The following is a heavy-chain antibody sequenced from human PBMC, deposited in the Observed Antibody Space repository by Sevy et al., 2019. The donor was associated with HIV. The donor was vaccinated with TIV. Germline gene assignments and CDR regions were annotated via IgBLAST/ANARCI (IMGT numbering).Heavy chain of an antibody. CDR3: AKDVEEGNDYGDYLDY. D-gene: IGHD4-17*01. Sequence: GESLKISCAASGFTFSSYGMHWVRQAPGKGLEWVAFIRYDGSNKYYADSVKGRFTISRDNSKNTLYLQMNSLRAEDTAVYYCAKDVEEGNDYGDYLDYWGQGTLVTVSS. V-gene: IGHV3-30*02. CDR1: GFTFSSYG. J-gene: IGHJ4*02. CDR2: IRYDGSNK.